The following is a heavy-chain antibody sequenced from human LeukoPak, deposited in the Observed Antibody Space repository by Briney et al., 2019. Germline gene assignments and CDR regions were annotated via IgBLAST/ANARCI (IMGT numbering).Heavy chain of an antibody. J-gene: IGHJ3*02. CDR2: IYTSGST. CDR1: GYSISSSYY. Sequence: SETLSLTCAVSGYSISSSYYWSWIRQPAGKGLEWIGRIYTSGSTNYNPSLKSRVTMPVDTSKNQFSLKLSSVTAADTAVYYCARDHDAFDIWGQGTMVTVSS. CDR3: ARDHDAFDI. V-gene: IGHV4-4*07.